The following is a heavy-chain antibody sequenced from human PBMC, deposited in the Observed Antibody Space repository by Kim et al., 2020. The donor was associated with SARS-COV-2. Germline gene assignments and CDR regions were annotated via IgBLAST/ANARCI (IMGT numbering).Heavy chain of an antibody. V-gene: IGHV3-21*01. CDR3: ARDRAWGSSWHQTSDY. Sequence: GGSMRLSCAASGFTFSSYSMNWVRQAPGKGLEWVSSISSSSSYIYYADSVKGRFTISRDNAKNSLYLQMNSLRAEDTAVYYCARDRAWGSSWHQTSDYWGQGTLVTVSS. CDR1: GFTFSSYS. CDR2: ISSSSSYI. J-gene: IGHJ4*02. D-gene: IGHD6-13*01.